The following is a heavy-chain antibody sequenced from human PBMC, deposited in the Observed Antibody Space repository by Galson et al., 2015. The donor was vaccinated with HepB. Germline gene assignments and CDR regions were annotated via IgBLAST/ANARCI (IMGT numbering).Heavy chain of an antibody. CDR2: IWYDGSNK. V-gene: IGHV3-33*08. J-gene: IGHJ6*04. D-gene: IGHD6-19*01. CDR1: GFTFSSYG. Sequence: SLRLSCAASGFTFSSYGMHWVRQAPGKGLEWVAVIWYDGSNKYYADSVKGRFTISRDNSKNTLYLQMNSLRAEDTAVYYCARERVSSGGSKAYYGMDVWGKGTTVTVSS. CDR3: ARERVSSGGSKAYYGMDV.